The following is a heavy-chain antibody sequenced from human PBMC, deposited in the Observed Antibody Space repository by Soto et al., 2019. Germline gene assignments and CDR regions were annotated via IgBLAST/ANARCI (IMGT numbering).Heavy chain of an antibody. D-gene: IGHD2-15*01. J-gene: IGHJ6*02. CDR1: GGSISSSNW. Sequence: SETLSLTCAVSGGSISSSNWWSWVRQPPGKGLEWIGEIYHSGSTNYNPSLKSRVTISVDKSKNQFSLKLSSVTAADTAVYYCARVVCGSCQYYYYYYGMDVWGQGTTVTVSS. V-gene: IGHV4-4*02. CDR3: ARVVCGSCQYYYYYYGMDV. CDR2: IYHSGST.